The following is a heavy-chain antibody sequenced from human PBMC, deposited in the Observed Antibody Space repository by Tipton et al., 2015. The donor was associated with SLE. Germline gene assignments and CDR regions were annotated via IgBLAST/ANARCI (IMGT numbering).Heavy chain of an antibody. V-gene: IGHV4-4*08. CDR1: GGSISRYS. J-gene: IGHJ4*02. CDR3: ARARITMSYFDY. CDR2: TYTSGST. D-gene: IGHD3-22*01. Sequence: TLSLTCTVSGGSISRYSWGWIRQSPGKGLERIGYTYTSGSTNYNPSLKSRVTISSDTSKNQFSLKLSSVTAADTAVYYCARARITMSYFDYWGQGTLVTVSS.